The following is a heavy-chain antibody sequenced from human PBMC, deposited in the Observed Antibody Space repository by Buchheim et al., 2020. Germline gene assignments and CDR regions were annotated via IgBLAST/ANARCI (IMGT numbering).Heavy chain of an antibody. D-gene: IGHD3-3*01. J-gene: IGHJ4*02. Sequence: QVQLVESGGGLVKPGGSLRLSCAASGFTFSDYYMSWIRQAPGKGLEWVSYIRAGDGNTFYAASVKGRFTISRDNARHSLYLQMNSLRAEDTAVYYCTRAALGGVFDSWGQGTL. CDR1: GFTFSDYY. CDR2: IRAGDGNT. V-gene: IGHV3-11*01. CDR3: TRAALGGVFDS.